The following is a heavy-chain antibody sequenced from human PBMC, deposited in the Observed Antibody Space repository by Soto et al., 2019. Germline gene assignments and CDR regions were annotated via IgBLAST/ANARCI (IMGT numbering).Heavy chain of an antibody. D-gene: IGHD6-13*01. CDR3: ARVAAGASRTFDY. CDR2: IYYSGTS. CDR1: GASVSSADHY. J-gene: IGHJ4*02. V-gene: IGHV4-30-4*01. Sequence: SETLSLTCTVSGASVSSADHYWSWIRRPPGKGLEWIGYIYYSGTSLSNPSLESRVTMSVDTSTNHFFLKLNSVTAADTAVYYCARVAAGASRTFDYWGQGTLVTVSS.